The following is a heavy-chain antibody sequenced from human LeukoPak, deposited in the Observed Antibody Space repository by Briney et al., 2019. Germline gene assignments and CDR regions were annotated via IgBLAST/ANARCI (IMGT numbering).Heavy chain of an antibody. V-gene: IGHV1-46*01. CDR1: GGTFSSYA. J-gene: IGHJ4*02. CDR2: INPRGGST. CDR3: ARVGSAAATADY. Sequence: ASVTVSCKASGGTFSSYAISWMRQAPGQGPEWMGIINPRGGSTDYSQKFQGRITMTSDTSTSTVYMELSSLRSDDTAVYFCARVGSAAATADYWGQGTLVTASS. D-gene: IGHD6-25*01.